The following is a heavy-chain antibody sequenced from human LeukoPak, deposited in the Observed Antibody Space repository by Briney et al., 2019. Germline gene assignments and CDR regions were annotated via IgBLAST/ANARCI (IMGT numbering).Heavy chain of an antibody. Sequence: PSETLSLTCTISGGPISTSYWSWIRQPPGKGLEWIGYFFYGGSTKYSPSLKSRVTISADTSNNQFSLELSSVTAADTAVYYCASGYYYYMDVWGTGTTVIVSS. CDR3: ASGYYYYMDV. CDR2: FFYGGST. V-gene: IGHV4-59*08. CDR1: GGPISTSY. J-gene: IGHJ6*03.